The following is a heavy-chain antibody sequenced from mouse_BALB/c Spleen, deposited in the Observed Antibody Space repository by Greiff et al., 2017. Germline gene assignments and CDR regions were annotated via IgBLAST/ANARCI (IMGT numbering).Heavy chain of an antibody. CDR2: ISSGGSYT. J-gene: IGHJ4*01. Sequence: EVQLMESGGDLVKPGGSLKLSCAASGFTFSSYGMSWVRQTPDKRLEWVATISSGGSYTYYPDSVKGRFTISRDNAKNTLYLQMSSLRSEDTAMYYCAGLKEVYYGYGKNMDYWGQGTSVTVSS. V-gene: IGHV5-6*01. CDR1: GFTFSSYG. D-gene: IGHD2-2*01. CDR3: AGLKEVYYGYGKNMDY.